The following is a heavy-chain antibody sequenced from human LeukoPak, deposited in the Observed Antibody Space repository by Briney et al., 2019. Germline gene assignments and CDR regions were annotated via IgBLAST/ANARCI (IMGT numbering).Heavy chain of an antibody. CDR3: ARDLGSGRPNYYYYGMDV. V-gene: IGHV4-30-4*01. CDR2: IYYSGST. Sequence: SETLSLTCTVSGGSISSGDYYWSWIRQPPGKGLEWIGYIYYSGSTYYNPSLKSRVTISVGTSKNQFSLKLSSVTAADTAVYYCARDLGSGRPNYYYYGMDVWGQGTTVTVSS. CDR1: GGSISSGDYY. D-gene: IGHD3-16*01. J-gene: IGHJ6*02.